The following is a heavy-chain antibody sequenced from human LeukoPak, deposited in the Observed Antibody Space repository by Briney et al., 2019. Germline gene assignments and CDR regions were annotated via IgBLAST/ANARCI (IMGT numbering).Heavy chain of an antibody. D-gene: IGHD3-22*01. CDR1: DTFISCDD. CDR3: AKDRHYERIVLGY. V-gene: IGHV3-23*01. CDR2: ISGSGGSA. J-gene: IGHJ4*02. Sequence: ILSCAASDTFISCDDMSWVRPAPEEVLEWGWDISGSGGSAYYADTVQGRFTISIDDSKNTLYLRMSSLGTDDTALYYCAKDRHYERIVLGYWGLGTLVTVSS.